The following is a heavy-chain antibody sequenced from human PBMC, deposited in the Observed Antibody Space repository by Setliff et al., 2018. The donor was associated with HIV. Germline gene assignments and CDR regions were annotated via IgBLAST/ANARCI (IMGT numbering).Heavy chain of an antibody. CDR1: GGSISSGSYY. D-gene: IGHD3-22*01. CDR2: IYTNGYT. Sequence: PSETLSLTCSVSGGSISSGSYYWTWIRQPAGKGPEWIGHIYTNGYTNYNPSLKSRVTISVDTSKNQFSLKLSSVTAADTAVYYCARGGYYDSSGPTYYFDYWGQGTLVTV. CDR3: ARGGYYDSSGPTYYFDY. J-gene: IGHJ4*02. V-gene: IGHV4-61*09.